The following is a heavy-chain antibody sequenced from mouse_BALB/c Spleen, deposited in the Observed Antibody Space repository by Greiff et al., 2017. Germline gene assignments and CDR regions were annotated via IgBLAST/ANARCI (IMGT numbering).Heavy chain of an antibody. V-gene: IGHV1-87*01. CDR2: IYPGDGDT. J-gene: IGHJ4*01. D-gene: IGHD1-1*01. CDR1: GYTFTSYW. Sequence: QVQLKESGAELARPGASVKLSCKASGYTFTSYWMQWVKQRPGQGLEWIGAIYPGDGDTRYTQKFKGKATLTADKSSSTAYMQLSSLASEDSAVYYCARYYYGSSYAMDYWGQGTSVTVSS. CDR3: ARYYYGSSYAMDY.